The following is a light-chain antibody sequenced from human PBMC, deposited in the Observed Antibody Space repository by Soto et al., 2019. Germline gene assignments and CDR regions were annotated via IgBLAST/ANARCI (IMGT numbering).Light chain of an antibody. J-gene: IGKJ2*01. CDR2: WAS. Sequence: DIVMTQSPDSLAVXLGXRXXINXXSXXSVLYSSNNKNYLAWYQQKPGQPPKLLIYWASTRESGVPDRFSGSGSGTDFTLTISSLQAEDVAVYYCQQYYSTPYTFGQGTKLEIK. CDR1: XSVLYSSNNKNY. CDR3: QQYYSTPYT. V-gene: IGKV4-1*01.